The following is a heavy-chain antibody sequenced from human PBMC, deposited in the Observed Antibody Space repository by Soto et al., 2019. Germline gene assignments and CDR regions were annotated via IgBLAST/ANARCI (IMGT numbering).Heavy chain of an antibody. J-gene: IGHJ5*02. CDR2: IKQDGSEK. V-gene: IGHV3-7*01. D-gene: IGHD6-6*01. Sequence: GGSLRLSCAASGFTFSSYWMSWVRQAPGKGLEWVANIKQDGSEKYYVDSVKGRFTISRDNAKNSLYLQMNSLRAEDTAVYYCAREDYSSSSSFYWFDPWGQGTLVTVSS. CDR1: GFTFSSYW. CDR3: AREDYSSSSSFYWFDP.